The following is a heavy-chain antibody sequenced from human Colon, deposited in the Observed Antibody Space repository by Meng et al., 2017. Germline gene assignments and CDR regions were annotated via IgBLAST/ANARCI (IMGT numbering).Heavy chain of an antibody. CDR1: GGSVSSGSHY. CDR3: ARLIAGWPFYFDY. D-gene: IGHD6-19*01. J-gene: IGHJ4*02. CDR2: MFHSGTT. Sequence: VHLQVSGPASVRPSETLSLACNVSGGSVSSGSHYWGWIRQPPGKGLEWIGYMFHSGTTKYNPSLKSRVSMSVDTTKIQFYLKLTSVTVADTAVFYCARLIAGWPFYFDYWGQGILVTVSS. V-gene: IGHV4-61*01.